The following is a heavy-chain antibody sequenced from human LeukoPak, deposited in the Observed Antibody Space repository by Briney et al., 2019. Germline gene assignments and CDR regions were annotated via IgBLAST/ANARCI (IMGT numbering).Heavy chain of an antibody. J-gene: IGHJ4*02. Sequence: GGSLRLSCAASGFTFSDYYMSWIRQAPGKGLEWVSYISSSGSIIYYADSVKGRFTISRDNAKNSLYLQMNSLRADDTAVYYCARVSRWGLNHNPHFWGQGTLVTVSS. D-gene: IGHD7-27*01. CDR3: ARVSRWGLNHNPHF. CDR2: ISSSGSII. V-gene: IGHV3-11*01. CDR1: GFTFSDYY.